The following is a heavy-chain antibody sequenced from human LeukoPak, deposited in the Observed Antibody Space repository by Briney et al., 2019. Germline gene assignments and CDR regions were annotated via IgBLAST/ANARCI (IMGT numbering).Heavy chain of an antibody. V-gene: IGHV1-18*01. CDR2: ISAYNGNT. Sequence: ASLKVSCKAPGYTFTSYGISWVRQAPGQGLEWMGWISAYNGNTNYAQKLQGRVTMTTDTSTSTAYMELRSLRSDDTAVYYCARTEYDSSGYYFDYWGQGTLVTVSS. D-gene: IGHD3-22*01. J-gene: IGHJ4*02. CDR1: GYTFTSYG. CDR3: ARTEYDSSGYYFDY.